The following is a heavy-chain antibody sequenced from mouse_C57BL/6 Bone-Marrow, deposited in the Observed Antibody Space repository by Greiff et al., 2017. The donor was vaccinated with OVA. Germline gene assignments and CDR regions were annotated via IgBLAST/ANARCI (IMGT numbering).Heavy chain of an antibody. D-gene: IGHD4-1*01. CDR1: GFTFSDAW. V-gene: IGHV6-6*01. Sequence: EVQLVESGGGLVQPGGSMKLSCAASGFTFSDAWMDWVRQSPEKGLEWVAEIRNKANNHATYYAESVKGRFTISRDDSKSSVYLQMNSLRAEDTGIYYCTRDWDGSYWYFDVWGTGTTVTVSS. CDR2: IRNKANNHAT. J-gene: IGHJ1*03. CDR3: TRDWDGSYWYFDV.